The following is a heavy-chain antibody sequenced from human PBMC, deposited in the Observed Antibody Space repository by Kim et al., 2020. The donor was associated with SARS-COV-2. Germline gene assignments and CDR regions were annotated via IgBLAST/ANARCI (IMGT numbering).Heavy chain of an antibody. CDR3: PNLGATESS. CDR2: IYYSGST. CDR1: GGSISSYY. J-gene: IGHJ5*02. Sequence: SETLSLTCTVSGGSISSYYWSWIRQPPGKGLEWIGYIYYSGSTNYNPSLKSRATISEATSKTQFPRNLSPGTAANTAGIYFPNLGATESSWGQGPLVT. V-gene: IGHV4-59*08. D-gene: IGHD5-12*01.